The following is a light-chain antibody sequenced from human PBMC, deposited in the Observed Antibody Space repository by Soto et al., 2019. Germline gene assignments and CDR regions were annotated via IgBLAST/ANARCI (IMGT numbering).Light chain of an antibody. CDR1: RSISTH. V-gene: IGKV1-16*01. Sequence: DIQMTQSPSSLSASVGDRVTITCRASRSISTHLNWYQQKPGKAPNLLIYAASSLHSGVPSRFSGSGSGTEFTLTISSLQPDDFATYYCQQYNSYSWTFGQGTKVDIK. CDR3: QQYNSYSWT. J-gene: IGKJ1*01. CDR2: AAS.